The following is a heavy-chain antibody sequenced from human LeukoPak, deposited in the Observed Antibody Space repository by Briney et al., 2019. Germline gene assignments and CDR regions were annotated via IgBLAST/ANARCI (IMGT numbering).Heavy chain of an antibody. V-gene: IGHV3-30*02. D-gene: IGHD3-22*01. J-gene: IGHJ4*02. CDR1: GFTFSSYG. CDR2: IRYDGSNK. CDR3: ARDQNTVVPFDY. Sequence: QSGGSLRLSCAASGFTFSSYGMHWVRQAPGKGLEWVAFIRYDGSNKYYADSVKGRFTISRDNSKNTLYLQMNSLRAEDTAVYYCARDQNTVVPFDYWGQGTLVTVSS.